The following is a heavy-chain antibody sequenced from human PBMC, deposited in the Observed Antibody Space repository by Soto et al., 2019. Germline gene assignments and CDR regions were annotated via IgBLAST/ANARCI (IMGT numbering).Heavy chain of an antibody. V-gene: IGHV3-23*01. CDR3: AKSDCSSTSCYTVYSSSWYFDGGSPCGYYYGMDV. D-gene: IGHD2-2*02. Sequence: GGSLRLSCAASGFTFSSYAMSWVRQAPGKGLEWVSAISGSGGSTYYADSVKGRFTISRDNSKNTLYLQMNSLRAEDTAVYYCAKSDCSSTSCYTVYSSSWYFDGGSPCGYYYGMDVWGQGTTVTVSS. CDR1: GFTFSSYA. J-gene: IGHJ6*02. CDR2: ISGSGGST.